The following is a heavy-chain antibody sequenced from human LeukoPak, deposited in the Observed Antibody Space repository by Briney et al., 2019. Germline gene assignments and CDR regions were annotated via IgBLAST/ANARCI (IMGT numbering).Heavy chain of an antibody. CDR2: INPNSGGT. D-gene: IGHD5-24*01. J-gene: IGHJ3*02. CDR3: AREKEMATITNAFDI. CDR1: GYTFTGYY. Sequence: AASVKVSCKASGYTFTGYYMHWVRQAPGQGLEWMGWINPNSGGTNYAQKFQGRVTMTRDTSISTAYMELSRLRSDDTAVYYCAREKEMATITNAFDIWGQGTMVTVSS. V-gene: IGHV1-2*02.